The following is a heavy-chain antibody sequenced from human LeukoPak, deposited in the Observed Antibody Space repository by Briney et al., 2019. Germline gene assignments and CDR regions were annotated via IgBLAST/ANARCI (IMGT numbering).Heavy chain of an antibody. Sequence: PGGSLRLSCAASGFTFSSYAMSWVRQAPGKGLEWVSALSGSGGSTYYADSVKGRFTISRDNSKNTLYLQMNSLRAEDTAVYYCAKGEDYYDSSGPLDYWGQGTLVTVSS. D-gene: IGHD3-22*01. CDR2: LSGSGGST. CDR3: AKGEDYYDSSGPLDY. CDR1: GFTFSSYA. V-gene: IGHV3-23*01. J-gene: IGHJ4*02.